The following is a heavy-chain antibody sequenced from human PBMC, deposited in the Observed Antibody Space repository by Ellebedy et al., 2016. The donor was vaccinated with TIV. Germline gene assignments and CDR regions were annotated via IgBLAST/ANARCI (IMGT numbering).Heavy chain of an antibody. V-gene: IGHV1-69*13. CDR2: IIPIFGTA. J-gene: IGHJ5*02. D-gene: IGHD3-10*01. CDR1: GGTFSSYA. Sequence: AASVKVSCKASGGTFSSYAISWVRQAPGQGLEWMGGIIPIFGTANYAQKFQGRVTITADESTSTAYMELSSLRSEDTAVYYCARDAGYGSGSYFPEWFDPWGQGTLVTVSS. CDR3: ARDAGYGSGSYFPEWFDP.